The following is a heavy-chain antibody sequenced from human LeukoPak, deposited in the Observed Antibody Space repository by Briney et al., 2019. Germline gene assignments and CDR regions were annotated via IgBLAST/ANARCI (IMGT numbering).Heavy chain of an antibody. Sequence: ASVKVSCKVSGYTLTELSMHWVRQAPGKGLEWMGGFDPEDGETIYAQKFQGRVTMTEDTSTDTAYMELSSLRSEDTAVYYCATQAYCCGDCYAPYYFDYWGQGTLVTVSS. D-gene: IGHD2-21*02. CDR1: GYTLTELS. CDR3: ATQAYCCGDCYAPYYFDY. J-gene: IGHJ4*02. CDR2: FDPEDGET. V-gene: IGHV1-24*01.